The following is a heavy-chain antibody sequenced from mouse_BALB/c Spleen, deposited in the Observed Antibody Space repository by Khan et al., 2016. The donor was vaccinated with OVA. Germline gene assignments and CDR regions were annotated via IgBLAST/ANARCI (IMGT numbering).Heavy chain of an antibody. CDR3: ARKDYDDYDPVPY. J-gene: IGHJ3*01. Sequence: EVQLQESGPGLVKPSQSLSLTCTITGYSITSEYAWHWIRQFPGNKLEWMGYIHYSGNTRFNPSLKGRTSITRDTSKNQSFLQWNSVTTEDTATDDCARKDYDDYDPVPYWGQGTLVTVSA. CDR2: IHYSGNT. D-gene: IGHD2-4*01. V-gene: IGHV3-2*02. CDR1: GYSITSEYA.